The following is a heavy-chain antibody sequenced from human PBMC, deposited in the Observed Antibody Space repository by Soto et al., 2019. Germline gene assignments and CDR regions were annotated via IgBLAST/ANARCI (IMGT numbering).Heavy chain of an antibody. V-gene: IGHV4-38-2*02. Sequence: LSLTCAVSGYSISSGYYWGWIRQPPGKGLEWIGSIYHSGSTYYNPSLKSRVTISVDTSKNQFSLKLSSVTAADTAVYYCARDQDTGWFDPWGQGTLVTSPQ. CDR2: IYHSGST. J-gene: IGHJ5*02. CDR3: ARDQDTGWFDP. CDR1: GYSISSGYY. D-gene: IGHD2-15*01.